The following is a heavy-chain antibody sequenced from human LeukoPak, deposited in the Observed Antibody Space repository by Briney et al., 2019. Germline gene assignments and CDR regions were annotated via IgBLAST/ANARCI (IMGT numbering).Heavy chain of an antibody. J-gene: IGHJ4*02. Sequence: GESLKISCKGSGYSFASYWIGWVRQMPGKGLEWMGIIYPGVSDTRYSPSFQGQVTISADKSISTAYLQWSSLKASDTAMYYCARPARVFWGSYRPNPYYFDYWGQGTLVTVSS. CDR3: ARPARVFWGSYRPNPYYFDY. D-gene: IGHD3-16*02. CDR1: GYSFASYW. CDR2: IYPGVSDT. V-gene: IGHV5-51*01.